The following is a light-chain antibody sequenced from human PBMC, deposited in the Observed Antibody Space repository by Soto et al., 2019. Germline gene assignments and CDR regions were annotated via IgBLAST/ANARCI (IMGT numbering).Light chain of an antibody. Sequence: DIQMTQSPSTLSASVGDRVTITCRASPSIGIWLAWYQQKPGTVPKFLIYDASRLESGVRSRFSGSGSGTEFTLTISRLHPADFATYYCQQYNSYSWTFGQGTKVDIK. CDR2: DAS. V-gene: IGKV1-5*01. J-gene: IGKJ1*01. CDR3: QQYNSYSWT. CDR1: PSIGIW.